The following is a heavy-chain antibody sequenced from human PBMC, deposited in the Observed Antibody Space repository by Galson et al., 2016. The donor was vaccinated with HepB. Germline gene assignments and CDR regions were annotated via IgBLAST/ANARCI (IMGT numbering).Heavy chain of an antibody. CDR3: AKCPPGTRGSLDS. D-gene: IGHD1-14*01. J-gene: IGHJ4*02. V-gene: IGHV3-23*01. CDR1: GFTFNSYA. Sequence: SLRLSCAGSGFTFNSYAMNWVRQAPGKGLEWISLISDNGHATYYADPVRGRFSIARDNSKNTLYLLMNSLRADDTAVYYCAKCPPGTRGSLDSWGQGTLVTVSS. CDR2: ISDNGHAT.